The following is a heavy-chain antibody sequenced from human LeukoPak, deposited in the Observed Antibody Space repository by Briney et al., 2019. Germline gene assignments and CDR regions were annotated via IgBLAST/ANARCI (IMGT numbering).Heavy chain of an antibody. D-gene: IGHD3-10*01. V-gene: IGHV1-18*01. Sequence: ASVKVSCKASGYTFTSYGISWVRQAPGQGLEWMGWISAYKGNTNYAQKLQGRVTMTTDTSTSTAYMELRSLRSDDTAVYYCARDGGSITMVRGALGDYWGQGTLVTVSS. CDR2: ISAYKGNT. CDR1: GYTFTSYG. CDR3: ARDGGSITMVRGALGDY. J-gene: IGHJ4*02.